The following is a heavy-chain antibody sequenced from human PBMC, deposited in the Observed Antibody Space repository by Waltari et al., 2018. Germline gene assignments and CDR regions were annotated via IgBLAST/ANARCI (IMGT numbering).Heavy chain of an antibody. D-gene: IGHD1-26*01. CDR1: GFTFSNHC. CDR2: IDSDGTTT. J-gene: IGHJ4*02. Sequence: EVQLAESGGDLVQPGGSLRLSRAASGFTFSNHCITWGRQAPGKGLEWVSRIDSDGTTTRYADSVQGRFTISRDNARNTLYLQMSSLRAEDTAIYYCVRTSWGQPEYWGQGTLVTVSS. CDR3: VRTSWGQPEY. V-gene: IGHV3-74*01.